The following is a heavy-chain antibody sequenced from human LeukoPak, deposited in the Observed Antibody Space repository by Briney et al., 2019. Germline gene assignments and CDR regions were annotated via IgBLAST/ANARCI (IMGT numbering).Heavy chain of an antibody. J-gene: IGHJ4*02. D-gene: IGHD3-10*01. CDR2: IYYSGST. V-gene: IGHV4-39*01. CDR3: ARHRGYYGSGSKVDY. CDR1: GGFISSSTHY. Sequence: SETLSLTCTVSGGFISSSTHYWGWIRQPPGKGPEWIGSIYYSGSTYYNPSLKSRVTISVGTSKNHFSLNLTSATAADTAVYYCARHRGYYGSGSKVDYWGQGSLVTVSS.